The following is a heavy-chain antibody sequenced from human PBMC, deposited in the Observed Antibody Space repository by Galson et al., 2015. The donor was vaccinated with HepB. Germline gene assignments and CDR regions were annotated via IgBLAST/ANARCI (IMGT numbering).Heavy chain of an antibody. Sequence: CAISGDSVSSNSAAWNWIRQSPSRGLEWLGRTYYRSKWYNDYAVSVKSRITINPDTSKNQFSLQLNSVTPEDTAVYYCAREGVWYSSTSCYTLYFDLWGRGTLVTVSS. V-gene: IGHV6-1*01. CDR3: AREGVWYSSTSCYTLYFDL. CDR2: TYYRSKWYN. D-gene: IGHD2-2*02. CDR1: GDSVSSNSAA. J-gene: IGHJ2*01.